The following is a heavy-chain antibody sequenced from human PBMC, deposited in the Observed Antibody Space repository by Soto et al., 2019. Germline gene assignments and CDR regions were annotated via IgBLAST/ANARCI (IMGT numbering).Heavy chain of an antibody. V-gene: IGHV4-39*01. CDR2: IYYSGST. CDR3: ARRPRGMNDFWSGYRRGYYYYGMDV. Sequence: QLQLQESGPGLVKPSEILSLTCTVSGGSISSSSYYWGWIRQPPGKGLEWIGSIYYSGSTYYNPSLKSRVTISVDTSKNQFSLKLSSVTAADTAVYYCARRPRGMNDFWSGYRRGYYYYGMDVWGQGTTVTVSS. D-gene: IGHD3-3*01. CDR1: GGSISSSSYY. J-gene: IGHJ6*02.